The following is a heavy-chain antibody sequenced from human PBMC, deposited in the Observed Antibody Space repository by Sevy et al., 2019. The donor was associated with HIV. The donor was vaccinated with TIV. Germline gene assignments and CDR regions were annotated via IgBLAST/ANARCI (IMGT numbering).Heavy chain of an antibody. CDR2: IYYTATT. J-gene: IGHJ4*02. Sequence: SETLSLTCSVSDDSISSSNYFWGWIRQPPGKGLEWFGSIYYTATTYYNPSLKSRFTLSVDTSKKQCSLKLSSVTAADTAVYYCARHGSWSFYFDYWGQGILVTVSS. CDR3: ARHGSWSFYFDY. V-gene: IGHV4-39*01. CDR1: DDSISSSNYF. D-gene: IGHD6-13*01.